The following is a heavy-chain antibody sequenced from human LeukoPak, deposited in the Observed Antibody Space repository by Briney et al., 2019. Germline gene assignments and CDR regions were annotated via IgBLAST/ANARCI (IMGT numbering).Heavy chain of an antibody. D-gene: IGHD1-14*01. CDR1: GFTFSSYG. J-gene: IGHJ3*02. CDR3: ARDQSFWAGRDDAFDI. CDR2: ISYDGSNK. V-gene: IGHV3-30*03. Sequence: GGSLRLSCAASGFTFSSYGMHWVRQAPGKGLEWVAVISYDGSNKYYADSVKGRFTISRDNSKNTLYLQMNSLRAEDTAVYYCARDQSFWAGRDDAFDIWGQGTMVTVSS.